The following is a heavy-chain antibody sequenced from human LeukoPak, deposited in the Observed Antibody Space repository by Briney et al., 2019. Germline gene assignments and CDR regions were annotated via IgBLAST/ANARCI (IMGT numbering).Heavy chain of an antibody. CDR1: GFIVSSNY. J-gene: IGHJ4*02. CDR3: AISGLGFGEFRGLDY. V-gene: IGHV3-53*01. CDR2: IYSGGST. Sequence: GGSLRLSCAASGFIVSSNYMSWVRQAPGKGLEWVSLIYSGGSTYYADSVKGRFTISRDTSKNALYLQMNSLRAEDTAVYYCAISGLGFGEFRGLDYWGQGTLATVSS. D-gene: IGHD3-10*01.